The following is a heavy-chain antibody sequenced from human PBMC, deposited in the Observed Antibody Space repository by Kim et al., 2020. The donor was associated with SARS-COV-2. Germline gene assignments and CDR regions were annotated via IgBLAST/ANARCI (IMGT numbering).Heavy chain of an antibody. CDR3: ARACDNSGYQR. CDR1: GFTFSSSG. J-gene: IGHJ4*02. V-gene: IGHV3-33*01. CDR2: IWYDGSKK. Sequence: GGSLRLSCAASGFTFSSSGMHWVRQAPGKGLEWVAVIWYDGSKKYYADSVKGRFAISRDNSKSALYLQMDSLRAEDTAVYYCARACDNSGYQRWGQGTLVTVSS. D-gene: IGHD3-22*01.